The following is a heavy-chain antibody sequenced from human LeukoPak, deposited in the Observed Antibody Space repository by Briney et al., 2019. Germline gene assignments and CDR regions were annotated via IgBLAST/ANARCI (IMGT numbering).Heavy chain of an antibody. CDR1: GGTFSSYA. V-gene: IGHV1-69*06. CDR3: ASGLGSSSWYRSRYYFDY. Sequence: SVKVSCKASGGTFSSYAISWVRQAPGQGLEWMGGFIPIFGTANYAQKFQGRVAITADKSTSTAYMELSSLRSEDTAVYYCASGLGSSSWYRSRYYFDYWGQRTLVTVSS. J-gene: IGHJ4*02. CDR2: FIPIFGTA. D-gene: IGHD6-13*01.